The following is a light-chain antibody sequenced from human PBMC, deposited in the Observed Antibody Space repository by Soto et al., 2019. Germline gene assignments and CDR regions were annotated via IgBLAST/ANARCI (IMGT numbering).Light chain of an antibody. V-gene: IGKV1-39*01. CDR1: QSISRH. J-gene: IGKJ1*01. Sequence: DIQMTQSPSSLSASVGDRVTITCRASQSISRHLNWYQQKPGKAPKLLIYAASSLQSGVPSRFSGSRSGKDFNLYISSLQPQDLATYSCQQSYYTPRRFGQGTQVEIK. CDR3: QQSYYTPRR. CDR2: AAS.